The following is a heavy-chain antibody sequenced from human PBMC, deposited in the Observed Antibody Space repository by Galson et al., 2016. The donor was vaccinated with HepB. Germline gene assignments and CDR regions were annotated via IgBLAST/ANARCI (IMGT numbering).Heavy chain of an antibody. CDR2: IEGSNDNT. CDR1: GFGLGGNA. J-gene: IGHJ4*02. V-gene: IGHV3-23*01. D-gene: IGHD3-16*01. CDR3: AKDLLGGSFDY. Sequence: SLRLSCAASGFGLGGNAMTWVRQAPGKGLEWVAGIEGSNDNTHYADSVKGRFTISRDKSKNTLDLQMNTLRAEDTAVYFCAKDLLGGSFDYWGQGALVSVSS.